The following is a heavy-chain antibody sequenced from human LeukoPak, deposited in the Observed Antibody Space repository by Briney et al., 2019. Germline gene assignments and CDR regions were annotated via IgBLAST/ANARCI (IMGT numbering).Heavy chain of an antibody. D-gene: IGHD3-3*01. V-gene: IGHV3-23*01. CDR2: ISGSGDTR. J-gene: IGHJ6*04. CDR3: AKNLRFLEWLANLDV. Sequence: GGSLRLSCAASGFTFNNYAMTWVRQAPGKGLEWVPTISGSGDTRHYVDSLKGRFTISRDNSKSTLYLQMDGLRAEDTAIYYCAKNLRFLEWLANLDVWGKGTAVTVSS. CDR1: GFTFNNYA.